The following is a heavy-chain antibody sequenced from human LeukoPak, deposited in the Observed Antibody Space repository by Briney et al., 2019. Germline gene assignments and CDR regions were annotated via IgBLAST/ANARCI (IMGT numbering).Heavy chain of an antibody. CDR3: ARLYCTGANCYNYFDY. J-gene: IGHJ4*02. CDR2: IYYSGST. CDR1: GGSISSGDYY. D-gene: IGHD2-15*01. Sequence: SQTLSLTCTVSGGSISSGDYYWSWIRQPPGKGLEWIGYIYYSGSTYYNPSLKSRVTISVDTSKNQFSLKLSSVTAADTAVYYCARLYCTGANCYNYFDYWGQGTLVAVSS. V-gene: IGHV4-30-4*08.